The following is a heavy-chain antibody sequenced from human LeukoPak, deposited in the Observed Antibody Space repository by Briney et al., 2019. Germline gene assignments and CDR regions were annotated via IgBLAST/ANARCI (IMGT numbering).Heavy chain of an antibody. CDR1: GYSISSGYY. V-gene: IGHV4-38-2*02. D-gene: IGHD3-22*01. CDR2: IYHSGST. J-gene: IGHJ3*02. CDR3: ATRSLSIYYNSSGRDAFDI. Sequence: SETLSLTCTVSGYSISSGYYWGWIRQPPGKGLEWIGSIYHSGSTYYNPSLKSRVTISVDTSKNQFSLKLSSVTAADTAVYYCATRSLSIYYNSSGRDAFDIWGQGTMVTVSS.